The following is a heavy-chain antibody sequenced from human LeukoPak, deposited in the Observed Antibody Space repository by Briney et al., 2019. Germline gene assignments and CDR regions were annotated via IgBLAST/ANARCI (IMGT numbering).Heavy chain of an antibody. V-gene: IGHV4-59*01. CDR2: IYYSGTT. Sequence: SETLSLTCTVSGGSISNYYWSWIRQPPGKGLEWIGYIYYSGTTNYNPSLKSRVTMSVDTSKNQFSLKLSSVTAADTAVYYCARGGSYTMVKNYWGQGTLVTVSS. CDR1: GGSISNYY. D-gene: IGHD5-18*01. CDR3: ARGGSYTMVKNY. J-gene: IGHJ4*02.